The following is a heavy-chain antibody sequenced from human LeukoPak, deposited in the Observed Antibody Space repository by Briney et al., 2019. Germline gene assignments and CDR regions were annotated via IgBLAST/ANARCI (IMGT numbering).Heavy chain of an antibody. J-gene: IGHJ6*03. CDR1: GYSVSSGYY. Sequence: SETLSLTCTVSGYSVSSGYYWGWIRQSPGKGLEWIGSIYHSGSTYYSPSLRSRITISVDTSKNQFSLKLSSVTAADTAVYYCASPGNHYHYMDVWGKGTTVTVFS. D-gene: IGHD1-14*01. CDR3: ASPGNHYHYMDV. CDR2: IYHSGST. V-gene: IGHV4-38-2*02.